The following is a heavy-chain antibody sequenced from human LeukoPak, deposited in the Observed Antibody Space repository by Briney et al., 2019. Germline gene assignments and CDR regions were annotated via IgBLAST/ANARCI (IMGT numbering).Heavy chain of an antibody. CDR3: AIWGRFQWLVDY. J-gene: IGHJ4*02. V-gene: IGHV1-8*01. Sequence: ASVKVPCKASGYTFTSYDINWVRQATGQGLEWMGWMNPNSGNTGYAQKFQGRVTMTRNTSISTAYMELSSLRSEDTAVYYCAIWGRFQWLVDYWGQGTLVTVSS. D-gene: IGHD5-12*01. CDR1: GYTFTSYD. CDR2: MNPNSGNT.